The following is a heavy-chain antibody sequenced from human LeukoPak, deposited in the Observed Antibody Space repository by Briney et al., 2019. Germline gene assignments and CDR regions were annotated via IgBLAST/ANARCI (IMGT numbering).Heavy chain of an antibody. CDR3: ARGGYYGSGNDFRFDP. CDR2: IYHSGST. Sequence: SGTLSLTCAVSGGSISSSNWWSWVRQPPGKGLEWIGEIYHSGSTNYNPSLKSRVTISVDTFKNQFSLKLSSVTAADTAVYYCARGGYYGSGNDFRFDPWGQGTLVTVSS. D-gene: IGHD3-10*01. V-gene: IGHV4-4*02. CDR1: GGSISSSNW. J-gene: IGHJ5*02.